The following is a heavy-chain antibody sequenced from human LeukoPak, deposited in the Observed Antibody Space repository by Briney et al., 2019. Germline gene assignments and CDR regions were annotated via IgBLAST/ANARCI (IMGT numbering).Heavy chain of an antibody. Sequence: SQTLPLTCTVSGGSISSGGYYWSWIRQHPGKGLEWIGYIYYSGSTYYNPSLKSRVTISVDTSKNQFSLKLSSVTAADTAVYYCARVGGLDYYDSSGDLDYWGQGPLV. J-gene: IGHJ4*02. CDR2: IYYSGST. D-gene: IGHD3-22*01. V-gene: IGHV4-31*03. CDR3: ARVGGLDYYDSSGDLDY. CDR1: GGSISSGGYY.